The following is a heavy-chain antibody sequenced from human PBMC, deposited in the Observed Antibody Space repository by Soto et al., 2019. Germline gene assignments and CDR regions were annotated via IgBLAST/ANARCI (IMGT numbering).Heavy chain of an antibody. CDR2: INHSGNT. Sequence: SETLSLTCAVYGGTFSDYYWSWIRQPPGKGLEWIGEINHSGNTNYNPSLKSRVTISVDTSKNQFSLKMSSVTAADTAVYFCARRIYNSGWYFDYWGQGALVTVSS. J-gene: IGHJ4*02. V-gene: IGHV4-34*01. D-gene: IGHD6-19*01. CDR3: ARRIYNSGWYFDY. CDR1: GGTFSDYY.